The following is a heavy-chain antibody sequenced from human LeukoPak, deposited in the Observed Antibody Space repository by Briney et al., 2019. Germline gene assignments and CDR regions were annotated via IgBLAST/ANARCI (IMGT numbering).Heavy chain of an antibody. CDR2: ISSSSSYI. D-gene: IGHD2-2*01. Sequence: GGSLRLSGAASGFTLSSYSMNWVGRAPGKGLKWVSSISSSSSYIYYADSVKGRFTISRDNAKNSLYLQMNSLRAEDTAVYYCARPYCSSTSCYLDAFDIWGQGTMVTVSS. CDR1: GFTLSSYS. CDR3: ARPYCSSTSCYLDAFDI. V-gene: IGHV3-21*01. J-gene: IGHJ3*02.